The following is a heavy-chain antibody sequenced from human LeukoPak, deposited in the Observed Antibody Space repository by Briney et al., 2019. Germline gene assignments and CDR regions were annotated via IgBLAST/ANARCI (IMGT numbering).Heavy chain of an antibody. CDR2: ISSSSSYI. D-gene: IGHD6-13*01. V-gene: IGHV3-21*01. CDR3: AREGAAAAGASFDY. CDR1: GLTFSSYS. J-gene: IGHJ4*02. Sequence: GGSLRLSCAASGLTFSSYSMNWVRQAPGKGLEWVSSISSSSSYIYYADSVKGRFTISRDNAKNSLYLQMNSLRAEDTAVYYCAREGAAAAGASFDYWGQGTLVTVSS.